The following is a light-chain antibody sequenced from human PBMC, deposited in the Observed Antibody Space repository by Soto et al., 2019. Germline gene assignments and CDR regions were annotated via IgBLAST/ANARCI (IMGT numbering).Light chain of an antibody. V-gene: IGKV3-15*01. J-gene: IGKJ1*01. CDR3: QQYNNWPTWT. CDR2: GAS. CDR1: QSVSRN. Sequence: EIVMTQSPATVSVSPGERATLSCRASQSVSRNLAWYQQKPGQAPRLLIYGASTRATGIPARFSGSGSGTDFTLTISGLQSEDFAVYYCQQYNNWPTWTFGQGTKVEI.